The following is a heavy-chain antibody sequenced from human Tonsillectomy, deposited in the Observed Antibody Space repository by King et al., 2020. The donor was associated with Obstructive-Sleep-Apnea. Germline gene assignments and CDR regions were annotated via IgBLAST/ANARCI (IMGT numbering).Heavy chain of an antibody. Sequence: DVQLVESGGGLVQPGRSLRLSCTASGFTFGDYAMSCVRQAPGKGREWVGFIRSRNYGGTTEYAASVKGRFTISRDDSKSFVYLQMNSLKTEDTAVYYCSRGSPLTYYYDSSGLDYWGQGTLVTVSS. D-gene: IGHD3-22*01. CDR2: IRSRNYGGTT. V-gene: IGHV3-49*04. J-gene: IGHJ4*02. CDR1: GFTFGDYA. CDR3: SRGSPLTYYYDSSGLDY.